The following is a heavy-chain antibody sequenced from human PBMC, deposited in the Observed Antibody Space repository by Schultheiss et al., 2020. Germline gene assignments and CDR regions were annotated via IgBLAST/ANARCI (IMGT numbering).Heavy chain of an antibody. CDR3: ARDVGSSWPYYYYYGMDV. CDR1: GGSISSSNW. V-gene: IGHV4-4*02. Sequence: LTCAVSGGSISSSNWWSWVRQPPGKGLEWIGEIYHSGSTNYNPSLKSRVTISVDKSKNQFSLKLSSVTAADTAVYYCARDVGSSWPYYYYYGMDVWGQGTTVTVSS. CDR2: IYHSGST. D-gene: IGHD6-13*01. J-gene: IGHJ6*02.